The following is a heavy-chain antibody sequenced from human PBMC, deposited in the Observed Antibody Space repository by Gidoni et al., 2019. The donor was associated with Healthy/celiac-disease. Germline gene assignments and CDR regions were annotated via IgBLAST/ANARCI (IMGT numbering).Heavy chain of an antibody. Sequence: EVQLVESGGGLVQPGRSLRLSCAAAGFTFEDYAMHWVRQAPGKGLECVSGISWNSGSIGYADSVKGRFTISRDNAKNSLYLQMNSLRAEDTALYYCAKDYYYGSGSDWYFDLWGRGTLVTVSS. CDR3: AKDYYYGSGSDWYFDL. CDR1: GFTFEDYA. V-gene: IGHV3-9*01. J-gene: IGHJ2*01. D-gene: IGHD3-10*01. CDR2: ISWNSGSI.